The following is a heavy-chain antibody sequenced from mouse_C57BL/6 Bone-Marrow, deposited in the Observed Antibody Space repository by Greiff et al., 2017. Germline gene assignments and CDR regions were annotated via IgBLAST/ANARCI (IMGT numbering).Heavy chain of an antibody. J-gene: IGHJ3*01. V-gene: IGHV1-64*01. D-gene: IGHD2-1*01. CDR3: ARDRSYYGNYGFAY. CDR2: IHPNSGST. Sequence: QVQLQQPGAELVKPGASVKLSCKASGYTFTSYWMHWVKQRPGQGLEWIGMIHPNSGSTNYNEKFKSKATLTVDKSSSTAYRQLSSLTSEDAAVDDCARDRSYYGNYGFAYWGQGTLVTVSA. CDR1: GYTFTSYW.